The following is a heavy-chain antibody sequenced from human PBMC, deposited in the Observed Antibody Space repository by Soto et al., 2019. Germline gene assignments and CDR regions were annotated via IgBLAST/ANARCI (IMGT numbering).Heavy chain of an antibody. CDR3: ASTQPSDGYFDWPHDAFDI. V-gene: IGHV1-69*02. CDR2: IIPILGIA. Sequence: SVKVSCKASGGTFSSYTISWVRQAPGQGLEWMGRIIPILGIANYAQKFQGRVTITADKSTSTAYMELSSLKASDTAMYYCASTQPSDGYFDWPHDAFDIWGQGTMVTVSS. CDR1: GGTFSSYT. D-gene: IGHD3-9*01. J-gene: IGHJ3*02.